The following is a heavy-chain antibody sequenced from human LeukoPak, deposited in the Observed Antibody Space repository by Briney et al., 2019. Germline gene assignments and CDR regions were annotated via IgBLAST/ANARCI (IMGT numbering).Heavy chain of an antibody. Sequence: SETLSLTCTVSGGSISSYYWSWIRQPPGKGLEWIGEINHSGSTNYNPSLKSRVTISVDTSKNQFSLKLSSVTAADTAVYYCASTDSADYYDSSGYCTYWGQGTLVTVSS. CDR1: GGSISSYY. CDR3: ASTDSADYYDSSGYCTY. V-gene: IGHV4-34*01. CDR2: INHSGST. J-gene: IGHJ4*02. D-gene: IGHD3-22*01.